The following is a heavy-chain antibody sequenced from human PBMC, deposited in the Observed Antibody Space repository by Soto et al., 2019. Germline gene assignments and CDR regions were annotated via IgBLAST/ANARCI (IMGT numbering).Heavy chain of an antibody. CDR3: AKDLIYGYNSGRPFDS. J-gene: IGHJ4*02. V-gene: IGHV3-23*01. CDR1: GFTFSSFA. Sequence: DVQLLESGGGLVQPGGSLRLSCAASGFTFSSFAMSWVRQAPGKGLEWVSAIGSRGDSTYYADSVKGRFTISRDNSKNTLYLQMNSLRAEDTAVYYCAKDLIYGYNSGRPFDSWGQGTLVTVSS. CDR2: IGSRGDST. D-gene: IGHD6-19*01.